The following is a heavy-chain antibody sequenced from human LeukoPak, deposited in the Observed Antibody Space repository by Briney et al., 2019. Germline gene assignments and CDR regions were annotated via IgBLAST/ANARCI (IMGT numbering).Heavy chain of an antibody. D-gene: IGHD2-15*01. Sequence: SETLSLTCTVSGGSVSSSSYYWGRIRQPPGKGLEWIGSIYYSGSTYYNPSLKSRVTISVDTSKNQFSLKLSSVTAADTAVYYCARHCSGGSCYSDGGRGADYWGQGTLVTVSS. V-gene: IGHV4-39*01. CDR2: IYYSGST. CDR3: ARHCSGGSCYSDGGRGADY. CDR1: GGSVSSSSYY. J-gene: IGHJ4*02.